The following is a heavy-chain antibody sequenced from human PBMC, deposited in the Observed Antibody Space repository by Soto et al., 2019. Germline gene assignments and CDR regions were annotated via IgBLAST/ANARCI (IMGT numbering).Heavy chain of an antibody. Sequence: EVQLVESGGGLVQPGGSLKLSCAASGFTFSGSAMHWVRQASGKGLEWVGRIRSKANSYATAYAASVKGRFTISRDDSKNTAYLQTHSLNTDESAVYYCTSSPLIDYYCYYGMDVWGQWTTVTVSS. CDR2: IRSKANSYAT. J-gene: IGHJ6*02. CDR1: GFTFSGSA. D-gene: IGHD2-21*01. V-gene: IGHV3-73*02. CDR3: TSSPLIDYYCYYGMDV.